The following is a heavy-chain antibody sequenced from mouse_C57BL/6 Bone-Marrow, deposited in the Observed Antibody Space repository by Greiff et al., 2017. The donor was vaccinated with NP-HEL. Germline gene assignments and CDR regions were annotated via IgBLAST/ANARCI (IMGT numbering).Heavy chain of an antibody. D-gene: IGHD1-1*01. J-gene: IGHJ1*03. Sequence: EVQLQQSGPELVKPGASVKIPCKASGYTFTDYNMDWVKQSHGKSLEWIGDINPNNGGTIYNQKFKGKATLTVDKSSSTAYMELRSLTSEDTAVYYWARWSTTDPYWYFDVWGTGTTVTVSS. CDR1: GYTFTDYN. CDR3: ARWSTTDPYWYFDV. CDR2: INPNNGGT. V-gene: IGHV1-18*01.